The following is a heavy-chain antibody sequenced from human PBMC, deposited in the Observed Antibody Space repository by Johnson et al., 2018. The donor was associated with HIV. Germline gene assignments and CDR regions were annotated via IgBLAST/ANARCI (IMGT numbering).Heavy chain of an antibody. CDR3: AREHRYYYDSSGYYRGDAFDI. J-gene: IGHJ3*02. Sequence: QVQLVESGGGLVQPGGSLRLSCAASGFTFSSYGMHWVRQAPGKGLEWVAVISYYGSNKYYADSAKGRFTISRDNSKNTLYLQMSSLRAEDTAVYYCAREHRYYYDSSGYYRGDAFDIWGQGTMVTVSS. CDR2: ISYYGSNK. V-gene: IGHV3-30*19. CDR1: GFTFSSYG. D-gene: IGHD3-22*01.